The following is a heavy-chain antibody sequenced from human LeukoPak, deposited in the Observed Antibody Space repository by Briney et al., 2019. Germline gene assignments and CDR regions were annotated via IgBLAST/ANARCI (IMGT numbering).Heavy chain of an antibody. Sequence: GGSLRLSCAASGFTFSSYWMSWVRQAPGKGLEWVANIKQDGSEKYYVDSVKGRFTNSRDNAKNTMYLQMNSLRADDTAVYYCARIRAGWSGYNPDYWGQGTLVTVSS. CDR3: ARIRAGWSGYNPDY. D-gene: IGHD3-3*01. V-gene: IGHV3-7*01. J-gene: IGHJ4*02. CDR2: IKQDGSEK. CDR1: GFTFSSYW.